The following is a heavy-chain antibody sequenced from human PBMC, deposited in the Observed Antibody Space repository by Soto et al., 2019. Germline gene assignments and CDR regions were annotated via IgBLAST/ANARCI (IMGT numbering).Heavy chain of an antibody. CDR3: SRADPTVTLSVFDP. V-gene: IGHV3-30-3*01. D-gene: IGHD4-17*01. J-gene: IGHJ5*02. CDR2: ISYDGSSK. Sequence: QVQLVESGGGVVQPGRSLRLSCAASGFIFSSYTMHWVRQAPGKGLEWVAVISYDGSSKYYADSVKGRFIISRDNSKNTLYLQMNSLSAEDTAVYYCSRADPTVTLSVFDPWGQGTLVTVSS. CDR1: GFIFSSYT.